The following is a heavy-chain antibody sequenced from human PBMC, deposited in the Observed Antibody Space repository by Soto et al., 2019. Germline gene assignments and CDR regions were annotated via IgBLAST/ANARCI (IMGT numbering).Heavy chain of an antibody. J-gene: IGHJ2*01. CDR3: AKTKVTYWYFDL. Sequence: EVQLLESGGGLVQPGGSLRLSCAASGFTFSSYAMSWVRQAPGKGLEWVSAIRGSGGSTYYADSVKGRFTISRDNSKNTLYLQMNSLRAEDTAVYSCAKTKVTYWYFDLWGRGTLVTVSS. CDR1: GFTFSSYA. CDR2: IRGSGGST. V-gene: IGHV3-23*01. D-gene: IGHD5-18*01.